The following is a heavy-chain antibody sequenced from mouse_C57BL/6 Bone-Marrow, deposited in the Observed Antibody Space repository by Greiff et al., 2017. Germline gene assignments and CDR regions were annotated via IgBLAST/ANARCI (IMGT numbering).Heavy chain of an antibody. CDR2: INPNYGTT. D-gene: IGHD2-3*01. Sequence: VHVKQSGPELVKPGASVKISCKASGYSFTDYNMNWVKQSNGKSLAWIGVINPNYGTTSYNQKFKGKATLTVDQSSSTAYMQLNSLTSEDSAVYYCAREIPLSMMVKYAMDYWGQGTSVTVSS. CDR1: GYSFTDYN. CDR3: AREIPLSMMVKYAMDY. V-gene: IGHV1-39*01. J-gene: IGHJ4*01.